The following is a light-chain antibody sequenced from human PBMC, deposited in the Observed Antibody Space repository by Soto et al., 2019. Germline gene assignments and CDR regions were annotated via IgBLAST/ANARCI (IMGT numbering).Light chain of an antibody. V-gene: IGKV1-5*03. J-gene: IGKJ1*01. Sequence: DIQMTQSPSTLSASIGDRVAITCRASDNIGPWVAWYQQKPGKAPKLLIYKASTLETGAPSRFAGSGSGTGFTITIPRLQPDDFATYYCQHYNSYSRTFGQWTKVEV. CDR2: KAS. CDR3: QHYNSYSRT. CDR1: DNIGPW.